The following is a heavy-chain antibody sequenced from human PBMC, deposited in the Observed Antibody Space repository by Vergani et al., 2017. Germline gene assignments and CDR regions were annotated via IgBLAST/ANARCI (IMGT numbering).Heavy chain of an antibody. V-gene: IGHV3-33*08. CDR1: GFIFSHYG. J-gene: IGHJ6*02. D-gene: IGHD5-12*01. Sequence: QVHLVESGGAVVQPGRSLRLSCEVSGFIFSHYGIHWVRQAPGKGLEWVGVIWYDGSNRYYADSVKGRFTISRDNSKNTVYLEMNSLRSEDTAIYYCARVSGYSYYYYGLDVWGQGTTVTVSS. CDR3: ARVSGYSYYYYGLDV. CDR2: IWYDGSNR.